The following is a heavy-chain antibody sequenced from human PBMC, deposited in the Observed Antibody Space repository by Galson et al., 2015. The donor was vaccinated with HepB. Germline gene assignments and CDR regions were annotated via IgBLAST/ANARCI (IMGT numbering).Heavy chain of an antibody. Sequence: SVKVSCKASGFTFTSSAMQWVRQARGQRLEWIGWIVVGSGNTNYAQKFQERVTITMDMSTSTAYMELSILRYEDTAVYYCAALYSSSWLPGDYWGQGTLVTVSS. J-gene: IGHJ4*02. CDR3: AALYSSSWLPGDY. D-gene: IGHD6-13*01. CDR2: IVVGSGNT. CDR1: GFTFTSSA. V-gene: IGHV1-58*02.